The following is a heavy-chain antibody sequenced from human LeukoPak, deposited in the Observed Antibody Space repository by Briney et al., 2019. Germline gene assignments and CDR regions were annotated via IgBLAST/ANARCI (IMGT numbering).Heavy chain of an antibody. V-gene: IGHV6-1*01. Sequence: SQTLSLTCAISGDSFSSNSAAWNWIRQSPSRGLEWLGRTYYRSKWYNDYAVSVKSRITINPDTSKNQFSLQLNSVTPEDTAVYYCARAPVVPAPPDYYYYYMDVWGKGTTVTVSS. J-gene: IGHJ6*03. CDR1: GDSFSSNSAA. D-gene: IGHD2-2*01. CDR3: ARAPVVPAPPDYYYYYMDV. CDR2: TYYRSKWYN.